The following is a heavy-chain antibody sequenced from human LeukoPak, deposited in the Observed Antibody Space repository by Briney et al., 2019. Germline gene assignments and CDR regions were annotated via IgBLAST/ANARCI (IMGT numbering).Heavy chain of an antibody. V-gene: IGHV4-30-2*03. CDR2: IYHSGST. Sequence: SQTLSLTCAVSGGSISSGGYSWSWIRQPPGKGLEWIGYIYHSGSTYYNPSLKSRVTISVDTSKNQFSLKLSSVTAADTAVYYCARRGTMVRGVISWFDPWGQGTLVTVSS. CDR1: GGSISSGGYS. D-gene: IGHD3-10*01. J-gene: IGHJ5*02. CDR3: ARRGTMVRGVISWFDP.